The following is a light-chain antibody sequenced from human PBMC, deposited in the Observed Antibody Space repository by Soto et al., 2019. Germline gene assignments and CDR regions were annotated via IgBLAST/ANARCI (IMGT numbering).Light chain of an antibody. CDR3: MQGLLTPLP. CDR1: QSLLDSNGYNY. V-gene: IGKV2-28*01. CDR2: LGS. Sequence: DIVMTQSPLSLPVTPGEPASISCRSSQSLLDSNGYNYLDWYLQRPGQSPQLLIYLGSNRAAGVPDRFSGSGSGTDFTLKISRVEAEDVGVYYCMQGLLTPLPFGGGTKVEIK. J-gene: IGKJ4*01.